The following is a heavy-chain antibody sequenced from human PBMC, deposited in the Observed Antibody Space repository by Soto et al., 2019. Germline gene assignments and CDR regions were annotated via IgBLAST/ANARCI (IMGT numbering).Heavy chain of an antibody. CDR1: GGTFSSYA. V-gene: IGHV1-69*01. CDR3: ARGVGRWLQLYYYYGMDV. J-gene: IGHJ6*02. D-gene: IGHD1-1*01. CDR2: IIPIFGTA. Sequence: QVQLVQSGAEVKKPGSSVKVSCKASGGTFSSYAISWVRQAPGQGLEWMGGIIPIFGTANYAQKFQGRVTITADDSTSTAYMELSSLRSEDTAVYYCARGVGRWLQLYYYYGMDVWGQGTTVTVSS.